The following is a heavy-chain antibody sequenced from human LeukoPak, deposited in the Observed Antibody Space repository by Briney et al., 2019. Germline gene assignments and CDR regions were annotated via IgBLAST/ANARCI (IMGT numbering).Heavy chain of an antibody. Sequence: SETLSLTCSVSGYSITSTSFWAWIRQTPGKGLEWIGSINHLGSAYYNPSLKSRVTISVDTSKNQFSLKLSSVTAADTAVYYCARRPLTYSSANWFDPWGQGTLVTVSS. CDR3: ARRPLTYSSANWFDP. CDR1: GYSITSTSF. CDR2: INHLGSA. V-gene: IGHV4-38-2*02. J-gene: IGHJ5*02. D-gene: IGHD6-25*01.